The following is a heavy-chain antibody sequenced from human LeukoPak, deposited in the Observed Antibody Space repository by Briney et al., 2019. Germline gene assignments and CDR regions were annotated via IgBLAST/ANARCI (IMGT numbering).Heavy chain of an antibody. D-gene: IGHD1-26*01. V-gene: IGHV3-21*01. CDR1: GFTLSSYT. CDR3: ARATWDPNYYYYMDV. Sequence: PGGSLRLSCAASGFTLSSYTMKWVRQAPGKGLEWVSSISSSSSYIYYADSVKGRFTISRDNAKNSLYPQMNSLRAEDTAVYFCARATWDPNYYYYMDVWGKGTTVTISS. CDR2: ISSSSSYI. J-gene: IGHJ6*03.